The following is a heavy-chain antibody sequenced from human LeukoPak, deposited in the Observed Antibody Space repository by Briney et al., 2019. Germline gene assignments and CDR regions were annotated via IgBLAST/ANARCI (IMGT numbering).Heavy chain of an antibody. CDR1: GYTFTGYY. CDR2: INPNSGGT. J-gene: IGHJ4*02. Sequence: ASVKVSCKASGYTFTGYYIHWVRQAPGQGLEWMGWINPNSGGTNYAQKFQGRVTMTRDTSISTAYMELSRLRPDDTAVYYCARVALRFLEWLLITGYYFDYWGXGTLVTVSS. CDR3: ARVALRFLEWLLITGYYFDY. V-gene: IGHV1-2*02. D-gene: IGHD3-3*01.